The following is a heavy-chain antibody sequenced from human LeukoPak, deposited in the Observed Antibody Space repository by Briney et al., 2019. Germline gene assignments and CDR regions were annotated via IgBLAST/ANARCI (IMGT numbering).Heavy chain of an antibody. CDR3: ARNKRATQYYFDY. CDR1: GCSFSGHS. Sequence: PGGSLRLSCAASGCSFSGHSMNWVRQAPGRGLEWVAFVSDGSTPTYYADSVRGRFTISRDNAENSLYLQMNSLRAEDTAVYYCARNKRATQYYFDYWGQGTLVTVSS. J-gene: IGHJ4*02. V-gene: IGHV3-48*04. CDR2: VSDGSTPT.